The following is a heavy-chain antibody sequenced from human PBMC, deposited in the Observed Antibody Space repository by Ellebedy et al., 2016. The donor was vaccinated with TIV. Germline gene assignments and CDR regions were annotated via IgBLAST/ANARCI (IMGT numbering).Heavy chain of an antibody. Sequence: SVKVSCXASGGSLRSHGLSWVRQAPGQGLEWMGGIIPMFATTNYAQKFQGRLTITADESTSTVYMEVSGLRFEDTAVYYCASPFDITGHYAMDVWGLGTTVTVSS. D-gene: IGHD3-22*01. V-gene: IGHV1-69*13. CDR3: ASPFDITGHYAMDV. CDR2: IIPMFATT. CDR1: GGSLRSHG. J-gene: IGHJ6*02.